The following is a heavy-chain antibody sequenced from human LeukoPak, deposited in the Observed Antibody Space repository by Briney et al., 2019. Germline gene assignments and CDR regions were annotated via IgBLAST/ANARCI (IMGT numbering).Heavy chain of an antibody. CDR3: ARVGGVRGAHHI. D-gene: IGHD3-10*01. CDR2: IYYSGTT. CDR1: GGSISSYY. J-gene: IGHJ3*02. V-gene: IGHV4-59*01. Sequence: SETLSLTCTVSGGSISSYYWSWIRQPPGKGLEWIGYIYYSGTTNYNPSLKSRVTISVDTSKNQFSLKLSSVTAADTAVYYCARVGGVRGAHHIWGQGTMVTVSS.